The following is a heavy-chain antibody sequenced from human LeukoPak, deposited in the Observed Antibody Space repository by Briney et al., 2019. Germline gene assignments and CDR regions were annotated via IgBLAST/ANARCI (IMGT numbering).Heavy chain of an antibody. Sequence: PSQTLSLTCTVSGGSISSGSYYWSWIRQPAGKGLEWIGRIYTSGSTNYNPSLKSRVTISVDTSKNQFSLKLSSVTAADTAVYYCARVRAGGYFDYWGQGTLVTVSS. CDR1: GGSISSGSYY. CDR2: IYTSGST. D-gene: IGHD4-23*01. CDR3: ARVRAGGYFDY. J-gene: IGHJ4*02. V-gene: IGHV4-61*02.